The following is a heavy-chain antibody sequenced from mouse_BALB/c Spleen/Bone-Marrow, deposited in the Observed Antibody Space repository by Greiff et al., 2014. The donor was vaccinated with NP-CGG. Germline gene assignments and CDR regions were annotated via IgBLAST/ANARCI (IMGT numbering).Heavy chain of an antibody. CDR3: ARGGYYGSSYFDY. V-gene: IGHV3-1*02. CDR1: GYSITSGYS. D-gene: IGHD1-1*01. Sequence: DVKLQESGPDLVKPSQSLSLTCTVTGYSITSGYSWHWIRQFPGNRLEWMGYIHYSGSTNCNPSLKSRISITRDTSKNQFFLQLNSVTTEDTATYYCARGGYYGSSYFDYWGQGTTLTVSS. CDR2: IHYSGST. J-gene: IGHJ2*01.